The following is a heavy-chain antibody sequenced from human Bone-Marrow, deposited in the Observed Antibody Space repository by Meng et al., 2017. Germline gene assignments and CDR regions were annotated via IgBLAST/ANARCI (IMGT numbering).Heavy chain of an antibody. CDR3: ARGNYVSGGYYNADWFDP. J-gene: IGHJ5*02. Sequence: GESLKISCKASGYTFTSYYMHWVRQAPGQGLEWMGIINPSGGSTSYAQKFQGRVTMTRDTSTSTVYMELRSLRSEDTAVYYCARGNYVSGGYYNADWFDPWGQGTLVTVSS. V-gene: IGHV1-46*01. CDR2: INPSGGST. CDR1: GYTFTSYY. D-gene: IGHD3-10*01.